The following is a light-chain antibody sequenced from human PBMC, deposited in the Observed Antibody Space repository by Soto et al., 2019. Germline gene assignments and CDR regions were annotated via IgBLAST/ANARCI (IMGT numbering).Light chain of an antibody. CDR3: QEYNGNSGLT. V-gene: IGKV1-5*03. CDR2: SAS. CDR1: QNIRSW. Sequence: DIQMTQFPSTLSASVGDRVTITCRASQNIRSWLAWYQQKPGKAPELLIYSASGLESGVPSRFSGSGFGTEFTLTISSLQPDDFATYYCQEYNGNSGLTFGGGTKVEIK. J-gene: IGKJ4*01.